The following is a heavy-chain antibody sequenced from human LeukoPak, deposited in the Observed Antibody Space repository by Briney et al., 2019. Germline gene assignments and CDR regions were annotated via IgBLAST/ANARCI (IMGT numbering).Heavy chain of an antibody. J-gene: IGHJ4*02. CDR1: GYTFTDYY. D-gene: IGHD2-15*01. Sequence: DSVKVSCKASGYTFTDYYVHWVRQAPGHGLEWLGWINPDSGATNFAQRFQGRVTMTRDTSVNTAHMELNNLRSDDTAVYYYARDLCHGGSCFHFDSWGQGTLVTVSS. CDR3: ARDLCHGGSCFHFDS. V-gene: IGHV1-2*02. CDR2: INPDSGAT.